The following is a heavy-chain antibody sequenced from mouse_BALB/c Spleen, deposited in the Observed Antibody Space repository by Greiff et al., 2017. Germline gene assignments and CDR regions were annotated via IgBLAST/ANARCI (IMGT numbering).Heavy chain of an antibody. CDR3: AMANEGYWYFDV. Sequence: EVQRVESGPSLVKPSQTLSLTCSVTGDSITSGYWNWIRKFPGNKLEYMGYISYSGSTYYNPSLKSRISITRDTSKNQYYLQLNSVTTEDTATYYCAMANEGYWYFDVWGAGTTVTVSS. J-gene: IGHJ1*01. V-gene: IGHV3-8*02. CDR1: GDSITSGY. CDR2: ISYSGST.